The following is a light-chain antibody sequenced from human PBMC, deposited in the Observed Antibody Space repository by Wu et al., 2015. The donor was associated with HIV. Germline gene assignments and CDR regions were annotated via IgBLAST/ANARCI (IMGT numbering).Light chain of an antibody. V-gene: IGKV3-20*01. Sequence: EIVLTQSPGTLSLSPGEGVTLSCRASQSISSGYLAWYQHKPGQSPRLLIYAASSRATGIPDRFTGSGSGTDFALTISRLEPEDFAVYYCQQYGNSPLTFGGGTKVEMK. CDR2: AAS. CDR1: QSISSGY. CDR3: QQYGNSPLT. J-gene: IGKJ4*01.